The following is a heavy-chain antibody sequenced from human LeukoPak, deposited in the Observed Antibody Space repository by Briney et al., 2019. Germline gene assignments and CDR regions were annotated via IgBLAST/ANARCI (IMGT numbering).Heavy chain of an antibody. CDR3: ARDAGEYYYDSSGYYPFDY. Sequence: GASVKVSCKASGYTFTSYGISWVRQAPGQGLEWMGWISAYNGNTNYAQKLQGRVTMTTDTSTSTAYMELRSLRSDDTAVYYCARDAGEYYYDSSGYYPFDYWGQGTLVTVSS. D-gene: IGHD3-22*01. CDR2: ISAYNGNT. V-gene: IGHV1-18*01. J-gene: IGHJ4*02. CDR1: GYTFTSYG.